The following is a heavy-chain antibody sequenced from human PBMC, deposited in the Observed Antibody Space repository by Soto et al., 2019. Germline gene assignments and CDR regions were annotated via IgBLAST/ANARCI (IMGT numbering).Heavy chain of an antibody. J-gene: IGHJ4*01. CDR2: FDPEDGAT. CDR3: SIAPCRSGSCLAYDD. CDR1: GYTLTELS. V-gene: IGHV1-24*01. D-gene: IGHD1-26*01. Sequence: ASVKVSCTVSGYTLTELSMHWVRQAPGKGLEWMGGFDPEDGATIYAQKFQGRVTRTEDTSTDTAYMDLSSLRSEDTAVYYVSIAPCRSGSCLAYDDGGYGTRVTVSS.